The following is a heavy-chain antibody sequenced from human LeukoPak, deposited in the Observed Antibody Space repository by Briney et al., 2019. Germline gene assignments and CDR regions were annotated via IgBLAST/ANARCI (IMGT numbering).Heavy chain of an antibody. J-gene: IGHJ4*02. Sequence: SETLSLTCTVSGGSISSYYWSWIRQPPGKGLEWIGYIYYSGSTNYNPSLKSRVTISVDTSKSQFSLKLSSVTAADTAVYYCARETAVAGTFDYWGQGALVTVSS. CDR1: GGSISSYY. D-gene: IGHD6-19*01. CDR3: ARETAVAGTFDY. V-gene: IGHV4-59*01. CDR2: IYYSGST.